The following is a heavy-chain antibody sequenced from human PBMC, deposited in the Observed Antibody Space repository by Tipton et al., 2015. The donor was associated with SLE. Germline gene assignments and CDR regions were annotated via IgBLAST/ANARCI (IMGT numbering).Heavy chain of an antibody. Sequence: SLRLSCAASGFTFSDYDMNWIRQAPGKGLEWVSFITSSGSYTNYADTVKGRFTISRDNANNSLYLQMNSLRAEDTAVYYCARSPGGPADNWFDPWGQGTLVTVSS. V-gene: IGHV3-11*06. J-gene: IGHJ5*02. D-gene: IGHD3-16*01. CDR3: ARSPGGPADNWFDP. CDR2: ITSSGSYT. CDR1: GFTFSDYD.